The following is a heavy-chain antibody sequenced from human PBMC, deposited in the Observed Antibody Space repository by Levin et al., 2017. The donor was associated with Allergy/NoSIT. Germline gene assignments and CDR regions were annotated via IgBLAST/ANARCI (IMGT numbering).Heavy chain of an antibody. V-gene: IGHV3-23*01. D-gene: IGHD2-2*01. CDR1: GFTFSSYG. CDR2: ISGSGGST. CDR3: ARDRVVVVPAAKDRFDS. J-gene: IGHJ4*02. Sequence: QAGGSLRLSCAASGFTFSSYGMAWVRQAPGKGLEWVSGISGSGGSTYYADSVKGRFTISRDNSKNTLFLQMDRLRAEDTAVYYCARDRVVVVPAAKDRFDSWGQGTLVTVSS.